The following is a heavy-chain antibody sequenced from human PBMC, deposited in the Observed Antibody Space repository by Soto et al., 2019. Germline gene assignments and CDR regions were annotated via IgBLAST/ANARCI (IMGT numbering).Heavy chain of an antibody. CDR3: ARGIQTSYYYYYYMDV. CDR1: GGSISSHY. J-gene: IGHJ6*03. V-gene: IGHV4-59*11. Sequence: SETLSLTCTVSGGSISSHYWNWIRQPPGKGLEWIGYIYHTGSTNYNPSLKSRVTISVDTSKNQFSLTVSSATAADTAVYFCARGIQTSYYYYYYMDVWGKGPRSPSP. CDR2: IYHTGST.